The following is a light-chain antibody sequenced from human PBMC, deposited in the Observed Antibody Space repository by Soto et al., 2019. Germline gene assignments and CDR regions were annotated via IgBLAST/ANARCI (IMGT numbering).Light chain of an antibody. CDR2: GAS. Sequence: EIVLTQSPGTLSLSPGERATLSCRASQSLSSSYLAWYQQKPGQAPRLLIYGASSRATGIPDRFSGSGSGTDFTLTISRLEPEDFAVYYCQHYGSLVLTFGGGTKVESK. CDR3: QHYGSLVLT. J-gene: IGKJ4*01. CDR1: QSLSSSY. V-gene: IGKV3-20*01.